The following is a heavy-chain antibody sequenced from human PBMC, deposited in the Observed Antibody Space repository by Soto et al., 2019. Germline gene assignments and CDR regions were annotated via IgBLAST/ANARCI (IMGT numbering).Heavy chain of an antibody. CDR2: INPKSGGT. D-gene: IGHD3-22*01. J-gene: IGHJ4*02. CDR1: GYTFTGYY. V-gene: IGHV1-2*02. Sequence: ASVKVSCKASGYTFTGYYMHWVRQAPGQGLEWMGWINPKSGGTNHAQKFEGRVTMTRDTSISTVYMELSRLRSDDTAVYYCATPGGPDSGGYYYFDYWGQGTLVNVSS. CDR3: ATPGGPDSGGYYYFDY.